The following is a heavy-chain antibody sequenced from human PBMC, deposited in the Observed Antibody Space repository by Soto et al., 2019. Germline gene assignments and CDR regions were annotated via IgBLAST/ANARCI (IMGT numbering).Heavy chain of an antibody. D-gene: IGHD1-1*01. Sequence: ASVKVSCKASGGTFSSYTISWVRQAPGQGLEWMGWISGYTGNTNYAQKLQGRVTMTTDKSTSTAYMELRSLISDDTAMYYCAKGTGTTSEASLFDYWGQGTLVTVSS. CDR2: ISGYTGNT. CDR1: GGTFSSYT. J-gene: IGHJ4*02. V-gene: IGHV1-18*01. CDR3: AKGTGTTSEASLFDY.